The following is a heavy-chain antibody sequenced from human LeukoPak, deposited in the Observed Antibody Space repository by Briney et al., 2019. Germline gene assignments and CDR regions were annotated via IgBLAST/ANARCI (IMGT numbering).Heavy chain of an antibody. CDR3: ARSPGVVLTGVPYAFDI. Sequence: SETLSLTCTVSGGSISSGGYYWSWIRQPPGKGLEWIGYIYHSGSTYYNPSLKSRVTISVDRSKNQFSLKLSSVTAADTAVYYCARSPGVVLTGVPYAFDIWGQGTMVTVSS. J-gene: IGHJ3*02. V-gene: IGHV4-30-2*01. D-gene: IGHD7-27*01. CDR1: GGSISSGGYY. CDR2: IYHSGST.